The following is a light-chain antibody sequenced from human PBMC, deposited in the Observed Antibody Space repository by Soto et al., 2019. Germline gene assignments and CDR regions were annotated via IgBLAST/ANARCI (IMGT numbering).Light chain of an antibody. CDR3: SAWDDSLRGVV. V-gene: IGLV1-47*02. CDR1: SSNIVTYH. CDR2: SNS. Sequence: QSALTQPPSASGTPGQRVTISCSGSSSNIVTYHVYWYQHLPGTAPKLLIYSNSLRPSGVPDRFSGSKSGTSASLAISGIRYEDEADYYCSAWDDSLRGVVFGGGTKLTVL. J-gene: IGLJ3*02.